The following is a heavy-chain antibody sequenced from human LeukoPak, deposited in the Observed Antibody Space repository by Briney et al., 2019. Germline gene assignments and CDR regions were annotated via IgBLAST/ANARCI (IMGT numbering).Heavy chain of an antibody. CDR3: ARVAYSGSYGDY. V-gene: IGHV3-74*01. D-gene: IGHD1-26*01. Sequence: TGGSLRLSCAASGFTFSSYWMHWVRQAPGKGLVWVSRINSDGGSRSYADSVKGRFTISRDNAKNTLYLQMNSLRAEDTAVYYCARVAYSGSYGDYWGQGTLVTVSS. J-gene: IGHJ4*02. CDR1: GFTFSSYW. CDR2: INSDGGSR.